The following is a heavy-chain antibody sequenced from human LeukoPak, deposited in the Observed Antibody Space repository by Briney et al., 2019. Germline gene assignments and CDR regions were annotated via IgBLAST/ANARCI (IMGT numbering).Heavy chain of an antibody. CDR2: ISSSSSYI. D-gene: IGHD3-16*02. CDR3: ARDQSQYVWGSYRPHFLDY. Sequence: GGSLRLSCAASGFTFSSYSMNWVRQAPGKGLEWVSSISSSSSYIYYADSVKGRFTISRDNAKNSLYLQMNSLRAEDTAVYYCARDQSQYVWGSYRPHFLDYWGQGTLVTVSS. CDR1: GFTFSSYS. V-gene: IGHV3-21*01. J-gene: IGHJ4*02.